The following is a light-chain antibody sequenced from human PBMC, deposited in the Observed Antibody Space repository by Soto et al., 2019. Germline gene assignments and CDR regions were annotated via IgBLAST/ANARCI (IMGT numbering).Light chain of an antibody. CDR2: GAS. CDR3: QQYNNWPPWT. Sequence: EIVMTQSPATLSVSPGERATLSCSASQIVSSNLAWYQQKPGQAPRLLIYGASTRATGIPARFSGSGSGTEFTLTISSLQSEDFAVYYCQQYNNWPPWTFGQGTKVDNK. J-gene: IGKJ1*01. V-gene: IGKV3-15*01. CDR1: QIVSSN.